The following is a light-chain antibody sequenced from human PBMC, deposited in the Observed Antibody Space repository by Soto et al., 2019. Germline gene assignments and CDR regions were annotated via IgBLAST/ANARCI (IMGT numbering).Light chain of an antibody. Sequence: QSALTQPASVSGSPGQSITISCTGTSSDVGGYNYVSWYQQHPGKAPKLMIYAVSNRPSGVSNRFSVSKSGNTASLTISGLEAEDEDDYYCSSYTSSSIDYVFGTGTKLTVL. CDR1: SSDVGGYNY. V-gene: IGLV2-14*01. J-gene: IGLJ1*01. CDR3: SSYTSSSIDYV. CDR2: AVS.